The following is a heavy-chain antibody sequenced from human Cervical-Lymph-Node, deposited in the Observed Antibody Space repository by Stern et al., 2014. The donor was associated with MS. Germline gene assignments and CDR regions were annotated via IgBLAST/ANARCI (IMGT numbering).Heavy chain of an antibody. CDR1: GFTFSTYW. V-gene: IGHV5-51*01. CDR3: RPIAGGVLNFDF. D-gene: IGHD1-26*01. Sequence: EVQLVESGAEVKKPGESLKISCKSSGFTFSTYWIGWVRQMPGKGLECMGIIYPGDSDTRYSPSFEGQVTISVDKSTTTAYLQWSSLKASDTAMYARRPIAGGVLNFDFWGQGTQVTVSS. J-gene: IGHJ4*02. CDR2: IYPGDSDT.